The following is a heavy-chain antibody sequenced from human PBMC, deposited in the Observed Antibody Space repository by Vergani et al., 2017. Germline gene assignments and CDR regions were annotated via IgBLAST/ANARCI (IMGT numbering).Heavy chain of an antibody. J-gene: IGHJ6*02. D-gene: IGHD5-18*01. CDR1: GGSISSYY. CDR2: IYYNGST. Sequence: QVQLQESGPGLVKPSETLSLTCTVSGGSISSYYWSWIRQPPGKGLEWIGYIYYNGSTNYNPSLKSRVTISVDTSKNQFSLQLSSVTAADTAVYYCARDRVNGYSYEGYYGMDVWGQGTTVTVSS. V-gene: IGHV4-59*01. CDR3: ARDRVNGYSYEGYYGMDV.